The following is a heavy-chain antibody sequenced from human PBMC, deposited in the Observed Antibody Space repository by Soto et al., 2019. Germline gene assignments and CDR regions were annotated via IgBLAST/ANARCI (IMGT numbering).Heavy chain of an antibody. V-gene: IGHV1-69*01. Sequence: QVQLVQSGAEVKKPGSSVKVSCKASGGTFSSYAISWVRQAPGQGLEWMGGIIPIFGTANYAQKFQGRVTIPADESTSTAYMELSSLRSEDTAVYYCARERAMVRGVIINAWGYYGMDVWGQGTTVTVSS. J-gene: IGHJ6*02. CDR3: ARERAMVRGVIINAWGYYGMDV. CDR1: GGTFSSYA. D-gene: IGHD3-10*01. CDR2: IIPIFGTA.